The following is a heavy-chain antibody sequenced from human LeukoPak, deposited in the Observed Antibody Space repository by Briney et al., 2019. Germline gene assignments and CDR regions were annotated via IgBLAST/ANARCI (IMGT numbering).Heavy chain of an antibody. J-gene: IGHJ4*02. CDR2: INTDGTVT. CDR3: ATKQWLAPPPDS. CDR1: GFTFSKYW. Sequence: GGSLRFSCAASGFTFSKYWMLWVRQAPGKGLESVSRINTDGTVTTYADSVKGRFTVSRDNADNTVFLQMNSVRDEDTAVYYCATKQWLAPPPDSWGQGTPVTVSS. D-gene: IGHD6-19*01. V-gene: IGHV3-74*01.